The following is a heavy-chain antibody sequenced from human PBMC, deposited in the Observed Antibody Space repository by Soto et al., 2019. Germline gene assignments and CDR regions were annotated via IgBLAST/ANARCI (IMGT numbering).Heavy chain of an antibody. CDR1: GYTFTGYY. D-gene: IGHD3-3*01. CDR2: INPNSGGT. CDR3: ARGPSISYDFWSGYYSYYFDY. Sequence: ASVKVSCKASGYTFTGYYMHWVRQAPGQGLEWMGWINPNSGGTNYAQKFQGWVTMTRDMSISTAYMELSRLRSDDTAVYYCARGPSISYDFWSGYYSYYFDYWGQGTLVTVSS. V-gene: IGHV1-2*04. J-gene: IGHJ4*02.